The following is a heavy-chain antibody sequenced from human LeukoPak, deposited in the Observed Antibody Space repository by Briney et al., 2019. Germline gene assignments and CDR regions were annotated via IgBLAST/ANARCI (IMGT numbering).Heavy chain of an antibody. CDR2: IRYDGSNK. CDR1: GFTFSSYG. Sequence: PGGSLRLSCAASGFTFSSYGMHWVRQAPGKGLEWVAFIRYDGSNKYYADSVKGRFTISRDNSKNTLYQQMNSLRAEDTAVYYCAKENYSSSWHADYWGQGTLVTVSS. D-gene: IGHD6-13*01. J-gene: IGHJ4*02. V-gene: IGHV3-30*02. CDR3: AKENYSSSWHADY.